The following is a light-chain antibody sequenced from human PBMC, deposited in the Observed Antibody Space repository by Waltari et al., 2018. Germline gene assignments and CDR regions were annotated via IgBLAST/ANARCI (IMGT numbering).Light chain of an antibody. CDR1: SSNIGSNL. CDR3: AAWYASLSGKV. J-gene: IGLJ3*02. Sequence: QTVLTQPPSASGTPGQRVTIACSGSSSNIGSNLVNWYQQLQGTAPKLLVYRNNQRPSGVPDRFSASKSGTSASLAISGLQSEDEADYYCAAWYASLSGKVFGGGTKLTVL. CDR2: RNN. V-gene: IGLV1-44*01.